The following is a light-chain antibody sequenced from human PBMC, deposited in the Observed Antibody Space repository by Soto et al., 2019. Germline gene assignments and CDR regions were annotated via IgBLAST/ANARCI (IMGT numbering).Light chain of an antibody. V-gene: IGKV1-5*03. J-gene: IGKJ5*01. CDR3: QQADTFPIT. CDR1: QSIRSW. Sequence: DIQMTQSPSTLPASVGDRVTVTCRASQSIRSWLAWYQEKPGKAPKLLIYKASLLETGIPSRFSGSASGTEFTLTISSLQPEDSAIYYCQQADTFPITFGQGTRLEIK. CDR2: KAS.